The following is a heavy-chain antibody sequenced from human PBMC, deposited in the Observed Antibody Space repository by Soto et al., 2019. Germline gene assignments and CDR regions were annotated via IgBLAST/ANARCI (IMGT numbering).Heavy chain of an antibody. V-gene: IGHV1-46*01. CDR3: AREENCSDGICYSEYFQR. CDR1: GYIFTAYS. CDR2: VNPSGGST. J-gene: IGHJ1*01. Sequence: VQLEQSGAEVKKPGASVKVSCKASGYIFTAYSMHWVRRAPGQGLQWMGVVNPSGGSTNYAQKFQGRITLTRDTSRNTFYMDLSSLTSEDTAVYYCAREENCSDGICYSEYFQRWGQGTLATVSS. D-gene: IGHD2-15*01.